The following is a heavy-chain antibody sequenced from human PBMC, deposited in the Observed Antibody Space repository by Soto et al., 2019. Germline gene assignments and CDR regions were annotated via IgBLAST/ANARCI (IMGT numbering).Heavy chain of an antibody. Sequence: QVQLVESGGGVVQPGRSLRLSCAASGFTFSSYGMHWVRQAPGKGLEWVAVISYEGSNKYYADSVKGRFTISRDNSKNTLYLQMNRLRAEDTAVYYCAPWFGAFDYLGQGTLVTFSS. CDR2: ISYEGSNK. CDR3: APWFGAFDY. J-gene: IGHJ4*02. V-gene: IGHV3-30*03. CDR1: GFTFSSYG. D-gene: IGHD3-10*01.